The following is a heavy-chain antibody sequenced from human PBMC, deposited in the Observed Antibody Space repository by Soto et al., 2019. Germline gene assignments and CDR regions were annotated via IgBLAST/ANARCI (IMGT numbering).Heavy chain of an antibody. CDR1: DGSIISHY. CDR3: ASRNKGYYYGMDV. J-gene: IGHJ6*02. Sequence: SETLPLTCTVSDGSIISHYWSWIRQPPGKGLEWIGYIDYSGSTNYNPSLKSRVTISVDRSKNQFSLKVTSVTAADTAVYYCASRNKGYYYGMDVWGQGTTVTVSS. V-gene: IGHV4-59*11. CDR2: IDYSGST.